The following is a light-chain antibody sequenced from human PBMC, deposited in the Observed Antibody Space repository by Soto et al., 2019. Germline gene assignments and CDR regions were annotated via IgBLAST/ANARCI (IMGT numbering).Light chain of an antibody. J-gene: IGKJ3*01. CDR3: QKYKSAPFT. CDR1: QGITTY. CDR2: LAS. V-gene: IGKV1-27*01. Sequence: DIPMTQSPSSLSASVGDRVTITCRASQGITTYLAWYQQKPGKAPNLLIYLASTLQSGVPSRFSGSGSGTDFTLTISSLQPEDVATYYCQKYKSAPFTFGPGTKVYIK.